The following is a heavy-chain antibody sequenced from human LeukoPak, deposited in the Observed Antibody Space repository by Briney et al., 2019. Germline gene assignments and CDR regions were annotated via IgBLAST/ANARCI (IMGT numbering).Heavy chain of an antibody. CDR3: ARDGTLGSLFDY. CDR1: GGSISSYY. CDR2: IYTSGST. J-gene: IGHJ4*02. Sequence: SETLSLTCTVSGGSISSYYWSWIRQPAGKGLEWLGRIYTSGSTNYNPSLKSRVTMSVDASKNQFSLKLSSVTAADTAVYYCARDGTLGSLFDYWGQGTPVTVSS. D-gene: IGHD1-26*01. V-gene: IGHV4-4*07.